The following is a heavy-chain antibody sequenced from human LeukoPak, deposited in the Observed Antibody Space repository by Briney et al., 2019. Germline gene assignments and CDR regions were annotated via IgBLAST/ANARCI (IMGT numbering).Heavy chain of an antibody. CDR1: GGSISISSYY. CDR3: GRLNDYGDYPHSYYYMDV. CDR2: IYYSGST. J-gene: IGHJ6*03. D-gene: IGHD4-17*01. V-gene: IGHV4-39*01. Sequence: PSETLSLTCTVSGGSISISSYYWGWIRQPPGKGLEWIESIYYSGSTYYNPSLKSRVTISVDTSKNQFSLKLSSVTAADTAVYYCGRLNDYGDYPHSYYYMDVWGKGTTVTVSS.